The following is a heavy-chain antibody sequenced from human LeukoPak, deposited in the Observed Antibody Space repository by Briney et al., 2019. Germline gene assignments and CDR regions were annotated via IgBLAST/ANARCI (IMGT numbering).Heavy chain of an antibody. V-gene: IGHV4-39*07. Sequence: SETLSLTCTVSGGSISSSSYYWGWIRQPPGKGLEWIGSVYHTGASYYNPSLKSRVTISIDTSKKHFSLKLTSVTAADTAVYYCARGAPPQNWGQGTLVTVSS. CDR1: GGSISSSSYY. J-gene: IGHJ4*02. CDR2: VYHTGAS. CDR3: ARGAPPQN.